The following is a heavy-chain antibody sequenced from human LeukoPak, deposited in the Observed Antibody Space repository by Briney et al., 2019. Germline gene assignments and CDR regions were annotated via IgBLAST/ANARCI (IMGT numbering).Heavy chain of an antibody. Sequence: PSETLSLTCTVSGGSISGYYWSWIRQHPGKGLEWIGYISYSGSIDYNPSLKSRVTISVDTSKNHFSLRLSSVTAADTAVYYCARESARVIDYWGQGTLVTVSS. CDR1: GGSISGYY. CDR2: ISYSGSI. D-gene: IGHD3-10*01. J-gene: IGHJ4*02. CDR3: ARESARVIDY. V-gene: IGHV4-31*03.